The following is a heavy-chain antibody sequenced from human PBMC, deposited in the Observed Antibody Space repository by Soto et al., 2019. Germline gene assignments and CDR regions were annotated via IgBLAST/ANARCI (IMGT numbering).Heavy chain of an antibody. Sequence: ASVKGSCKASGYTFTSYYMHWVRQAPGQGLEWMGIINPSGGSTSYAQKFQGRVTMTRDTSTSTVYMELSSLRSEDTAVYYCASEDNGYNPKPSYYYYYGMDVWGQGTTVTVS. CDR1: GYTFTSYY. D-gene: IGHD5-12*01. CDR2: INPSGGST. V-gene: IGHV1-46*01. CDR3: ASEDNGYNPKPSYYYYYGMDV. J-gene: IGHJ6*02.